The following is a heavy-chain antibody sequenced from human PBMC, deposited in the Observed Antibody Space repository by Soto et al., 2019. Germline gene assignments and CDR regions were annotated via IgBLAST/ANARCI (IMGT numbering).Heavy chain of an antibody. J-gene: IGHJ4*02. CDR1: GGTFSSYE. D-gene: IGHD6-19*01. CDR3: ARDLSGWYFVY. CDR2: IIPIFGTA. V-gene: IGHV1-69*13. Sequence: VKVSCKASGGTFSSYEISWVRQAPGKGLEWMGGIIPIFGTANYAQKFQGRVTITADESTSTAYMELSSLRSEDTAVYYCARDLSGWYFVYWGQGTLVTVSS.